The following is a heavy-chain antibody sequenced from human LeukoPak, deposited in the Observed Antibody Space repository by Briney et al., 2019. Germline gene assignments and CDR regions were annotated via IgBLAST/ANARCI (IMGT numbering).Heavy chain of an antibody. Sequence: GGSLRLSCAASGFTFRNAWMSWVRQAPGKGLEWVGRIKSKNNGGTTDYAAPVTGRFTISRDDSRNTLYLQMNSLKTEDTGVYYCTTGSTTDYGSGSYTTIDYWGQGTLVTVYS. CDR1: GFTFRNAW. CDR2: IKSKNNGGTT. V-gene: IGHV3-15*01. CDR3: TTGSTTDYGSGSYTTIDY. D-gene: IGHD3-10*01. J-gene: IGHJ4*02.